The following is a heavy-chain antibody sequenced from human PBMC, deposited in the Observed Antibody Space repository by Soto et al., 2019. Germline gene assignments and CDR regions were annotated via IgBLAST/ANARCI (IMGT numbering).Heavy chain of an antibody. Sequence: QITLKESGPTLVKPTQTLTLTCTFSGFSLSTSGVGVGWIRQPPGKALEWLALIYWDDDKRYSPFLKSRLTITKDTSKNQVVLTMTNMYPVNTATYNCIHTMGARIFDYWVQGTRVTDSS. CDR3: IHTMGARIFDY. CDR2: IYWDDDK. D-gene: IGHD3-16*01. CDR1: GFSLSTSGVG. V-gene: IGHV2-5*02. J-gene: IGHJ4*02.